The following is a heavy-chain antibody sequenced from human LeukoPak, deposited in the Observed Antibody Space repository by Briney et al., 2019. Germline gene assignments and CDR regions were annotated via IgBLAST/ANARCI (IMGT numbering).Heavy chain of an antibody. Sequence: PGGSLRLSCAASGFTFSSYAMHWVRQAPGQGLVYVSAISTNGGSTYYASSVRGRFTISRDNSQNTVYLQMGSLRPEDMAVYYCARGVAYSSGWRHAFDIWGQGTMVTVSS. V-gene: IGHV3-64*01. CDR2: ISTNGGST. CDR1: GFTFSSYA. CDR3: ARGVAYSSGWRHAFDI. J-gene: IGHJ3*02. D-gene: IGHD6-19*01.